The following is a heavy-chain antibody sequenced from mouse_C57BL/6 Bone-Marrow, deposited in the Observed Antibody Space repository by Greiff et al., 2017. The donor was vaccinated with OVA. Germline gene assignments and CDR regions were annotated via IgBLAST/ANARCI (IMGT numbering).Heavy chain of an antibody. CDR2: IWWDDDK. V-gene: IGHV8-8*01. CDR1: GFSLSTFGMG. Sequence: QVTLKESGPGILQPSQTLSLTCSFSGFSLSTFGMGVGWIRQPSGKGLEWLAHIWWDDDKYYNPALKSRLTISKDTSKNQVFLKIANVDTADTATDYCARAFYDGYYVGAMDYWGQGTSVTVSS. CDR3: ARAFYDGYYVGAMDY. J-gene: IGHJ4*01. D-gene: IGHD2-3*01.